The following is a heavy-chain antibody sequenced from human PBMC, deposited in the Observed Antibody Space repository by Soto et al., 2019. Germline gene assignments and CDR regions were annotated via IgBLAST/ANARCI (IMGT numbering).Heavy chain of an antibody. D-gene: IGHD1-1*01. CDR1: GFTFTRYT. J-gene: IGHJ4*02. CDR3: AREDEDVSYNLDF. Sequence: KPGGSLRLSCAASGFTFTRYTMNWVRQAPGKGLEWVSSISSTGNSIYYTESLRGRFTISRDNAKTSVFLQMTSLGAEDTAMYYCAREDEDVSYNLDFWGRGTLVTVSS. V-gene: IGHV3-21*01. CDR2: ISSTGNSI.